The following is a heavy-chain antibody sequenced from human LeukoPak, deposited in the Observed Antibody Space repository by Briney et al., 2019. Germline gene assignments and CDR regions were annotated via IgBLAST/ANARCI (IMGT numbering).Heavy chain of an antibody. CDR1: GFTFSSYG. Sequence: PGGSLRLSCAASGFTFSSYGMHWVRQAPGKGLEWVAFIRYDGSNKYYADSVKGRFTISRDNSKNTLYLQMNSLRAEDTAVYYCAKGNNYYDSSGKVPYFDYWGQGTLVTVSS. J-gene: IGHJ4*02. D-gene: IGHD3-22*01. CDR2: IRYDGSNK. V-gene: IGHV3-30*02. CDR3: AKGNNYYDSSGKVPYFDY.